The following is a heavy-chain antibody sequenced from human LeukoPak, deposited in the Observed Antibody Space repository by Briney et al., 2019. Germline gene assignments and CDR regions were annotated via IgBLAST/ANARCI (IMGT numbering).Heavy chain of an antibody. D-gene: IGHD5-18*01. J-gene: IGHJ4*02. Sequence: PSETLSLTCIVSGGSISSNIYYWGRIRQPPGKGLEWIGSIYYSGSTHYSPSLKSRVTISVDTSQNQFSLQLSSVTAADTAVYYCARLFGHSYGLVDYWGQGTLVTVSS. CDR3: ARLFGHSYGLVDY. CDR2: IYYSGST. V-gene: IGHV4-39*01. CDR1: GGSISSNIYY.